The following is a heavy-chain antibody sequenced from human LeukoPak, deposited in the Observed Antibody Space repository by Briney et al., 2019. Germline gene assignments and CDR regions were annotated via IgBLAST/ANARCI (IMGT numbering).Heavy chain of an antibody. D-gene: IGHD1-7*01. Sequence: PSETLSLTCTVSGASISTYYWSWVRQPPGKGLEWIGFVYYSGTTDYNPSLKSRTTISVDTSKNQFSLELSSVTAADTAVYYCARDPAGTVAHSWGQGSLVTVSS. V-gene: IGHV4-59*01. CDR1: GASISTYY. J-gene: IGHJ4*02. CDR2: VYYSGTT. CDR3: ARDPAGTVAHS.